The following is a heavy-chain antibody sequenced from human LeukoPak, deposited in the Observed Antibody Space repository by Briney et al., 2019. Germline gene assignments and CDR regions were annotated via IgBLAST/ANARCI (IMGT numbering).Heavy chain of an antibody. D-gene: IGHD1-14*01. V-gene: IGHV4-4*07. J-gene: IGHJ5*02. Sequence: SETLSLTCTVSGGSITSYYWSWIRQPAGKGLEWVGRIYTSGSTNYNPSLKSRVTMSVDTSKNHCSLKLSSVSAPDTALYYCARNPHNSPNWFDPWGQGTLVTVSS. CDR2: IYTSGST. CDR1: GGSITSYY. CDR3: ARNPHNSPNWFDP.